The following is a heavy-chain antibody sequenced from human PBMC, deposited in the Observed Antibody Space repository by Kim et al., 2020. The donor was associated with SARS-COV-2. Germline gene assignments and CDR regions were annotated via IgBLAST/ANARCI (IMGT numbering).Heavy chain of an antibody. J-gene: IGHJ5*02. D-gene: IGHD3-3*01. CDR3: AGRFLEWLLYENWFDP. CDR1: GFTFSTYA. CDR2: ISGSGGST. Sequence: GGSLRLSCAASGFTFSTYAMGWVRQAPGKGLEWVSAISGSGGSTYYADSVKGRFTISRDNSKNTLYLQMNSLRAEDTAVYYCAGRFLEWLLYENWFDPWGQGTLVTVSS. V-gene: IGHV3-23*01.